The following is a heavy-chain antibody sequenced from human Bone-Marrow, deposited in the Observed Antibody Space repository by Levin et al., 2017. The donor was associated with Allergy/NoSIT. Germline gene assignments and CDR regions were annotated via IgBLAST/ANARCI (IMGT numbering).Heavy chain of an antibody. CDR3: ARRAMKREKYYDYIWGSYRYTRGPYYYYYYMDV. Sequence: GESLKISCKGSGYSFTSYWIGWVRQMPGKGLEWMGIIYPGDSDTRYSPSFQGQVTISADKSISTAYLQWSSLKASDTAMYYCARRAMKREKYYDYIWGSYRYTRGPYYYYYYMDVWGKGTTVTVSS. CDR1: GYSFTSYW. V-gene: IGHV5-51*01. J-gene: IGHJ6*03. CDR2: IYPGDSDT. D-gene: IGHD3-16*02.